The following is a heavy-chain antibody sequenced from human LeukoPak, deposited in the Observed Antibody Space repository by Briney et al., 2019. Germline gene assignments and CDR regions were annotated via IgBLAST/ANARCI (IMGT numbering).Heavy chain of an antibody. CDR1: GGTFSSYA. J-gene: IGHJ2*01. CDR3: ARDYRPYYYDSSGLDWYFDL. Sequence: SVKVSCKASGGTFSSYAISWVRQAPGQGLEWMGKIIPIFGTANCAQKFQGRVTITTDESTSTAYMELSSLRSEDTAVYYCARDYRPYYYDSSGLDWYFDLWGRGTLVTVSS. V-gene: IGHV1-69*05. D-gene: IGHD3-22*01. CDR2: IIPIFGTA.